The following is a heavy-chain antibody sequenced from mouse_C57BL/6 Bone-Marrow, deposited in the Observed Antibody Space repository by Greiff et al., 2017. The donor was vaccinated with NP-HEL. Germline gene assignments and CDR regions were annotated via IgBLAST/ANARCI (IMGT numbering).Heavy chain of an antibody. CDR1: GYSFTDYN. CDR2: INPNYGTT. V-gene: IGHV1-39*01. J-gene: IGHJ4*01. CDR3: ARSGGYYSYYAMDY. D-gene: IGHD2-3*01. Sequence: LVEPGASVKISCKASGYSFTDYNMNWVKQSNGKSLEWIGVINPNYGTTSYNQKFKGKATLTVDQSSSTAYMQLNSLTSEDSAVYYCARSGGYYSYYAMDYWGQGTSVTVSS.